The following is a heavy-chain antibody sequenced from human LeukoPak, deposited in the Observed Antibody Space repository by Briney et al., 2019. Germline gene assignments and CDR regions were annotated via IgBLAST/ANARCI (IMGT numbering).Heavy chain of an antibody. CDR1: GYSISSGYY. CDR3: ARETTAMVTVYFDY. J-gene: IGHJ4*02. Sequence: SETLSLTCTVSGYSISSGYYWGWIRQPPGKGLEWIGSIYHSGSTYYNPSLKSRVTISVETSKNQFSLKLSSVTAADTAVYYCARETTAMVTVYFDYWGQGTLVTVSS. V-gene: IGHV4-38-2*02. CDR2: IYHSGST. D-gene: IGHD5-18*01.